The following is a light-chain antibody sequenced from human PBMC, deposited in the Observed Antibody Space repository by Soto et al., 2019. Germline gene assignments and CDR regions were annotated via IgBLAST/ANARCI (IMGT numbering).Light chain of an antibody. CDR2: GAS. V-gene: IGKV3-15*01. Sequence: EIVMSQSPATLSVSPGERATLSCRASQSVSSNLAWYQQKPGQAPRLLIYGASTRATGIPARFSGSGSGTEFPLPISRLQSEDFAVYYCQQYNNWPWTFGQGTKVEIK. CDR1: QSVSSN. CDR3: QQYNNWPWT. J-gene: IGKJ1*01.